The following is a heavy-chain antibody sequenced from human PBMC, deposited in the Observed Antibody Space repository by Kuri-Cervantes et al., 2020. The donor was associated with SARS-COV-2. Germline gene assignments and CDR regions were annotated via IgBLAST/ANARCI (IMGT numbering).Heavy chain of an antibody. D-gene: IGHD3-22*01. V-gene: IGHV1-69*01. J-gene: IGHJ6*02. CDR3: TFTPYYYDSSGYYYYYGMDV. Sequence: GGSLRLSCAASGFTFSSYAISWVRQAPGQGLEWMGGIIPIFGTANYAQKFRGRVTITADESTSTAYMELSSLRSEDTAVYYCTFTPYYYDSSGYYYYYGMDVWGQGTTVTVSS. CDR2: IIPIFGTA. CDR1: GFTFSSYA.